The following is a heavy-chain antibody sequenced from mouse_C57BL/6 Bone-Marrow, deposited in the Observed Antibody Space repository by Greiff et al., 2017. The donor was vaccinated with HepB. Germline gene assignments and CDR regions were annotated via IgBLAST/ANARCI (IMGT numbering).Heavy chain of an antibody. CDR3: ARKVGGPMDY. J-gene: IGHJ4*01. V-gene: IGHV1-81*01. CDR1: GYTFTSYG. D-gene: IGHD1-1*01. CDR2: IYPRSGNT. Sequence: LKESGAELARPGASVKLSCKASGYTFTSYGISWVKQRTGQGLEWIGEIYPRSGNTYYNEKFKGKATLTADKSSSTAYMELRSLTSEDSAVYFCARKVGGPMDYWGQGTSVTVSS.